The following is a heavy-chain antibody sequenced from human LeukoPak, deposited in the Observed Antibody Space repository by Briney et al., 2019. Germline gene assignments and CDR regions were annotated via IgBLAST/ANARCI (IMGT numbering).Heavy chain of an antibody. CDR1: GFIFSNYG. CDR3: ARPPEYGDFWSGYMCAFDI. J-gene: IGHJ3*02. V-gene: IGHV3-23*01. CDR2: ISASGSAT. Sequence: QPGGSLRLSCAASGFIFSNYGMNWVRQAPGKGLEWVAAISASGSATSYADSVRGRFTISRDNSKNTLYLQMNSLRAEDTAVYYCARPPEYGDFWSGYMCAFDIWGQGTMVTVSS. D-gene: IGHD3-3*01.